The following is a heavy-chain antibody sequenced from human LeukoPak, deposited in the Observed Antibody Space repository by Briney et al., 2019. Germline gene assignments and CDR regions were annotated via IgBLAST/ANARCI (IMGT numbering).Heavy chain of an antibody. V-gene: IGHV3-66*02. CDR3: ARDGNYGPYYFDY. CDR2: IYSGGST. CDR1: GFTVSSNY. J-gene: IGHJ4*02. D-gene: IGHD4-17*01. Sequence: GGSLRLSCAASGFTVSSNYMSWVRQAPGKGLEWVSVIYSGGSTYYADSVKGRFTNSRDNSKNTLYLQMNSLRAEDTAVYYCARDGNYGPYYFDYWGQGTLVTVSS.